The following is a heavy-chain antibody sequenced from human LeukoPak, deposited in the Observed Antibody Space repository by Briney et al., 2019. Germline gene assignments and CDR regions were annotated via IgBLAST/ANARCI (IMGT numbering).Heavy chain of an antibody. Sequence: GVTLRRSSAASGFTFSTNSRTWDRHSPGRGLKWVSPISSSSVYIYNADSVKGGFIISRDNAKTSLYLQMTGLRDEDTAVYYCATSYRILPAASLDYWGQGALVTVSS. J-gene: IGHJ4*02. CDR1: GFTFSTNS. CDR3: ATSYRILPAASLDY. D-gene: IGHD2-2*01. V-gene: IGHV3-21*01. CDR2: ISSSSVYI.